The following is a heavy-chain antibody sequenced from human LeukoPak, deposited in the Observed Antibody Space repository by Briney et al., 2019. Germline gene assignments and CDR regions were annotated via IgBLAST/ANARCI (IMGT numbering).Heavy chain of an antibody. V-gene: IGHV1-69*13. D-gene: IGHD3-22*01. CDR2: IIAFIGTA. Sequence: SVKVSCKASGGTFSSYAISWVRQAPGQGLEWMGGIIAFIGTANYAQKFQGRVTITADESTSPAYMALSSLRSEDTAVYYCATVERYEYDSGGGGYFQHDYWGQGTMVT. J-gene: IGHJ4*02. CDR1: GGTFSSYA. CDR3: ATVERYEYDSGGGGYFQHDY.